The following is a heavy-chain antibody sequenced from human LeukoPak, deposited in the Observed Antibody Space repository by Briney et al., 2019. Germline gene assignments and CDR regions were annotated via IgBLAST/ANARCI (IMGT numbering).Heavy chain of an antibody. CDR1: GGSISSGGYY. D-gene: IGHD3-3*01. CDR3: ARVGDDLWSGSALTYYFDY. Sequence: SQTLSLTCTVSGGSISSGGYYWSWIRQHPGKGLEWIGYIYYSGSTNYNPSLKSRVTISVDTSKNQFSLKLSSVTAADTAVYYCARVGDDLWSGSALTYYFDYWGQGTLVTVSS. CDR2: IYYSGST. J-gene: IGHJ4*02. V-gene: IGHV4-31*03.